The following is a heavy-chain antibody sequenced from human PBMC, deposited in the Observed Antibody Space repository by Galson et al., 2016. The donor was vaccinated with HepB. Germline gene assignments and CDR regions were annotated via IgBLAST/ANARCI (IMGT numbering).Heavy chain of an antibody. D-gene: IGHD1-26*01. CDR1: GFIFSSYG. Sequence: SLRLSCAASGFIFSSYGMHWVRQAPGKRLEYVSGISNNGGAKYHADSVKGRFTISRDNSKNTVDLHMSSLRPEDTAVYYCVRAWSGSSPDYWGQGTLVTVSS. CDR2: ISNNGGAK. V-gene: IGHV3-64D*09. CDR3: VRAWSGSSPDY. J-gene: IGHJ4*02.